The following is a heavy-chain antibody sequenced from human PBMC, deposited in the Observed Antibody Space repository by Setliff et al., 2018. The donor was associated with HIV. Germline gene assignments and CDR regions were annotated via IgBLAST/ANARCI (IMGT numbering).Heavy chain of an antibody. D-gene: IGHD3-10*01. CDR2: IYYSGST. J-gene: IGHJ4*02. CDR3: ARGAELLWFGELHNIPYFDY. CDR1: GGSISSYY. Sequence: SLTCTVSGGSISSYYWSWIRQPPGKGLEWIGYIYYSGSTNYNPSLKSRVTISVDTSKNQFSLKLSSVTAADTAVYYCARGAELLWFGELHNIPYFDYWGQGTLVTVSS. V-gene: IGHV4-59*01.